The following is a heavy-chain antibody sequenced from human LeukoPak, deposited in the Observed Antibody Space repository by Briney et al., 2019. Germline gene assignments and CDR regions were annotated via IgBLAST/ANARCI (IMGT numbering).Heavy chain of an antibody. CDR3: AKDFQAGMDV. CDR2: ISYDGSNK. J-gene: IGHJ6*02. CDR1: GFTVSSNY. V-gene: IGHV3-30*18. Sequence: PGGSLRLSCAASGFTVSSNYMSWVRQAPGKGLEWVAVISYDGSNKYYADSVKGRFTISRDNSKNTLYLQMNSLRAEDTAVYYRAKDFQAGMDVWGQGTTVTVSS.